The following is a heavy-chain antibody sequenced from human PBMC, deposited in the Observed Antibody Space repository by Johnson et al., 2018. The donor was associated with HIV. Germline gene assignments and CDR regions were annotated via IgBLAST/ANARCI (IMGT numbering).Heavy chain of an antibody. D-gene: IGHD2-15*01. CDR1: GFTFDDYG. CDR2: INNDGSST. Sequence: EVQVVESGGGLVRPGGSLRLSCAASGFTFDDYGMSWVRQAPGKGLEWVSRINNDGSSTTYADSVKGRFTISRDNSKNTLYLQMGSLRAEDMGVYYCARLRSPDAFYIWGQGTMVTVSS. CDR3: ARLRSPDAFYI. V-gene: IGHV3-20*04. J-gene: IGHJ3*02.